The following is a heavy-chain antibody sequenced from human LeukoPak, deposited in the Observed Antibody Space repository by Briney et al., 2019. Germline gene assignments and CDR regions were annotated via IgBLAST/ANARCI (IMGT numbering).Heavy chain of an antibody. D-gene: IGHD3-22*01. CDR3: TKDVYYDSSGHLTFYYYGMDV. V-gene: IGHV3-23*01. J-gene: IGHJ6*02. CDR2: ICGSTGKT. Sequence: GGSLRLSCVASGFTFTTYAMSWVRQAPGKGLEWVSTICGSTGKTFYADSVKGRFTISRDNSQSTLYLQLNSLRAEDSAVYYCTKDVYYDSSGHLTFYYYGMDVWGQGTTGTVSS. CDR1: GFTFTTYA.